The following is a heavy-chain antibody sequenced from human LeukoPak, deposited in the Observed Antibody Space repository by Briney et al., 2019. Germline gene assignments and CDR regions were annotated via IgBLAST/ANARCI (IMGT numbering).Heavy chain of an antibody. J-gene: IGHJ4*02. CDR1: GFTFSSSA. D-gene: IGHD2-2*01. Sequence: ASVKVSCKASGFTFSSSAMQWVRQARGQRLEWIGGIVVGSGHTNYAQSFQERVTITRDMSTSTAYMELSSLRSEDTAVYYCAAAPKGYCSSNSCRGDYIDYWGQGTLVTVSS. V-gene: IGHV1-58*02. CDR2: IVVGSGHT. CDR3: AAAPKGYCSSNSCRGDYIDY.